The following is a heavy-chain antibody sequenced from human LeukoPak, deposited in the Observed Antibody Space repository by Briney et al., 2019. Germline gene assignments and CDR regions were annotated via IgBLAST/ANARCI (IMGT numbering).Heavy chain of an antibody. J-gene: IGHJ4*02. CDR2: IYYSGST. D-gene: IGHD6-13*01. V-gene: IGHV4-59*01. CDR1: GGSISSYY. Sequence: TSETLSLTCTVSGGSISSYYWSWIRQPPGKGLEWIGYIYYSGSTNYNPSLKSRVTISVDTSKNQFSLKLSSVTAADTAVYYCASSGYSSSWAYFDYWGQGTLVTVSS. CDR3: ASSGYSSSWAYFDY.